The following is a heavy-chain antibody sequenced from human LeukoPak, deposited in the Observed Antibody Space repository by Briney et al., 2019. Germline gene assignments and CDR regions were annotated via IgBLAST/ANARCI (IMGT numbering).Heavy chain of an antibody. CDR2: ISSSSSYI. D-gene: IGHD3-10*01. J-gene: IGHJ5*02. CDR1: GFTFSSYS. V-gene: IGHV3-21*01. CDR3: ARDYGSGSYNWFDP. Sequence: GGSLRLSCAASGFTFSSYSMNWVRQAPGKGLEWVSSISSSSSYIYYADSVKGRFIISIDNAKNSLYLQMNSLRAEDTAVYYCARDYGSGSYNWFDPWGQGTLVTVSS.